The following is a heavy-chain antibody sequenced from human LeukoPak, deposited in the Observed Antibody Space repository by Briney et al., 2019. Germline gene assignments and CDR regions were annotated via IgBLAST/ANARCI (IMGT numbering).Heavy chain of an antibody. V-gene: IGHV4-59*01. D-gene: IGHD7-27*01. Sequence: KSSETLSLTCTVSGGSISNYNWSWIRQPPGKGLEWIGYIYYSGSTNYNPSLKSRVTISVDTSKNQFSLRLTSVTAADTALYYCAGAPWGSYDFWGPGTLVTVSS. CDR1: GGSISNYN. CDR3: AGAPWGSYDF. CDR2: IYYSGST. J-gene: IGHJ4*02.